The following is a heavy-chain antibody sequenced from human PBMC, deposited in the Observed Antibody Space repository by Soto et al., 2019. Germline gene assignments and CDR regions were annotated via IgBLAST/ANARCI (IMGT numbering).Heavy chain of an antibody. CDR3: SREYYYDSSGYLGPGAFDI. V-gene: IGHV4-31*03. J-gene: IGHJ3*02. CDR1: GGSISSGGYY. CDR2: IYYSGST. Sequence: PSETLSLTCTVSGGSISSGGYYWSWIRQHPGKGLEWIGYIYYSGSTYYNPSLKSRVTISVDTSKNQFSLKLSSVTAADTAVYYCSREYYYDSSGYLGPGAFDIWGQGTMVTVSS. D-gene: IGHD3-22*01.